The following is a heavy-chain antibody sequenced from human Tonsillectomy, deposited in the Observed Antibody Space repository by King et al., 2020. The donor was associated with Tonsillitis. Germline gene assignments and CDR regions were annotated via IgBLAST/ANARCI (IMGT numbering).Heavy chain of an antibody. D-gene: IGHD1-26*01. Sequence: QLQLQESGPGLVKPSETLSLTCPVSGGSISSYYWSWIRQPPGKGLEWIGYIYYSGSTNYNPSLKSRVTISVDTSKNQFSLKLSSVTAADTAVYYCARTSMEGASHFDYWGQGTLVTVSS. CDR3: ARTSMEGASHFDY. CDR2: IYYSGST. J-gene: IGHJ4*02. CDR1: GGSISSYY. V-gene: IGHV4-59*01.